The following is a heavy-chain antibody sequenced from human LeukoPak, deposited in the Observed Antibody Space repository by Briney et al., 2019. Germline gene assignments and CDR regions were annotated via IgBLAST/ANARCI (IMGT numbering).Heavy chain of an antibody. CDR3: ARDLGLSVGVTPFAS. CDR2: ICGSGSSIHCVDS. Sequence: GGSLRLSCAASGFTFSTYAMSWVRQAPGKGLEWVSSICGSGSSIHCVDSYYRDSVKGRFTISRDNSKDTLYLHMNSLRAEDTAVYYCARDLGLSVGVTPFASWGRGTLVTVSS. V-gene: IGHV3-23*01. CDR1: GFTFSTYA. D-gene: IGHD1-26*01. J-gene: IGHJ4*02.